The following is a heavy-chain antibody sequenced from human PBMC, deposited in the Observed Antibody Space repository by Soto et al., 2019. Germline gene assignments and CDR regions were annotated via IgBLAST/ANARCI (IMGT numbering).Heavy chain of an antibody. J-gene: IGHJ4*02. CDR1: GFIFNNYG. CDR3: ARDTYYRDISGYYVFDY. D-gene: IGHD3-22*01. Sequence: QVQLVESGGDVVQPGRSLRLSCEASGFIFNNYGMHWVRQAPGKGLEWVAHISYDGSNEHYVDSVTGRFTISRDNSKNTVYLQMNSLRAEDTAVYYCARDTYYRDISGYYVFDYWGQGTLVTVSS. V-gene: IGHV3-30*03. CDR2: ISYDGSNE.